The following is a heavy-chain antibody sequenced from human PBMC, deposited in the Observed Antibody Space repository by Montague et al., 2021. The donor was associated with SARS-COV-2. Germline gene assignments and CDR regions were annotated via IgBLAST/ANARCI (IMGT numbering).Heavy chain of an antibody. D-gene: IGHD2-21*01. CDR1: GFIFSSYD. CDR3: ARDRDWDDWCGMDV. Sequence: SLRLSCGASGFIFSSYDMNWVRQAPGKGLEWISYISSSGGYIYNHYTXSVQGRFTIYRDNDKNSLYLQMHSLGVEAMDIYYCARDRDWDDWCGMDVWGQGTTVTVSS. V-gene: IGHV3-48*03. J-gene: IGHJ6*02. CDR2: ISSSGGYI.